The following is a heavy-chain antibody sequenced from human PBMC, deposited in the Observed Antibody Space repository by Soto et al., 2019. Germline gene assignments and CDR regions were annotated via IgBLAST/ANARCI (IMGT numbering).Heavy chain of an antibody. V-gene: IGHV4-61*01. CDR1: GGSVTSGSYY. CDR3: ARGISTGYNILTGYYMDY. CDR2: IYYSGST. Sequence: SETLSLTCTVSGGSVTSGSYYWSWIRQPPGKGLEWIGYIYYSGSTNYNPSLKSRVTISSDTSKNQFSLKVKSVTAADTAVYHCARGISTGYNILTGYYMDYWGPGALVTVPQ. D-gene: IGHD3-9*01. J-gene: IGHJ4*02.